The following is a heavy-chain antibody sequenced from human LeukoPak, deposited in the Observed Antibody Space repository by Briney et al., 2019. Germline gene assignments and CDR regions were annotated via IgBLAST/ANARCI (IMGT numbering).Heavy chain of an antibody. D-gene: IGHD5-18*01. V-gene: IGHV1-46*01. CDR2: INPSGGRT. Sequence: ASVKVSCKAFGYTFSSYYMHWVRQAPGQRLEWMGMINPSGGRTSYAEKFQGRVTMTRDMSTSIVYMELSSLRSDDTAVYYCAREGYSYGYGYWGQGTLVTVSS. CDR3: AREGYSYGYGY. J-gene: IGHJ4*02. CDR1: GYTFSSYY.